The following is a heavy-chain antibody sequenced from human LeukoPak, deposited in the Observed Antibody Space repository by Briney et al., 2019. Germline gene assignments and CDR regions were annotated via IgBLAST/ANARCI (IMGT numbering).Heavy chain of an antibody. D-gene: IGHD1-26*01. J-gene: IGHJ3*02. Sequence: PGGALRLSCTASGFTFGVYRMSGPHEPQGKGVEGVGFIRSKGNGGTTEYAASVKGRFMISRDDSKSIAYLQMNSLKPEDTAVYYCTRDPRGSYGPDAFDIWGQGTMVTVSS. CDR3: TRDPRGSYGPDAFDI. V-gene: IGHV3-49*02. CDR1: GFTFGVYR. CDR2: IRSKGNGGTT.